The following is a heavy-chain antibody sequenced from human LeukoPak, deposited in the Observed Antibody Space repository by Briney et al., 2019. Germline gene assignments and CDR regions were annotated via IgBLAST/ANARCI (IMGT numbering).Heavy chain of an antibody. D-gene: IGHD6-6*01. V-gene: IGHV4-34*01. CDR2: INHSGST. CDR1: GGSFSGYY. CDR3: AREEYSSVAYYYYYMDV. J-gene: IGHJ6*03. Sequence: PSETLSHTCAVYGGSFSGYYWSWIRQPPGKGLEWIGEINHSGSTNYNPSLKSRVTISVDTSKNQFSLKLSSVTAADTAVYYCAREEYSSVAYYYYYMDVWGKGTTVTVSS.